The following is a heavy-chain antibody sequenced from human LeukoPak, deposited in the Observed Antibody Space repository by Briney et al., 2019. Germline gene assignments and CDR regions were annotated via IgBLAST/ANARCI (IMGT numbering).Heavy chain of an antibody. CDR3: ARIRDDYNYYFVY. Sequence: SQTLSLTCVISGDSVSSNSAAWSWIRQSPSRGLEWLGRTYYRSKWHNDYAVSLKSRITINPDTSKNQFSLHLNSVTPEDTAVYYCARIRDDYNYYFVYWGQGTLVTVSS. J-gene: IGHJ4*02. CDR1: GDSVSSNSAA. CDR2: TYYRSKWHN. D-gene: IGHD5-24*01. V-gene: IGHV6-1*01.